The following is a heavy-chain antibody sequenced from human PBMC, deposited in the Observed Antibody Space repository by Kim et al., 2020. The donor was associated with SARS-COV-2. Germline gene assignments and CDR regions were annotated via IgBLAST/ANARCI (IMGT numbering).Heavy chain of an antibody. CDR3: ARRGRGYSGYDYRY. J-gene: IGHJ4*02. Sequence: NPSLKSRVTISVDTSKNQFSLKLSSVTAADTAVYYCARRGRGYSGYDYRYWGQGTLVTVSS. V-gene: IGHV4-34*01. D-gene: IGHD5-12*01.